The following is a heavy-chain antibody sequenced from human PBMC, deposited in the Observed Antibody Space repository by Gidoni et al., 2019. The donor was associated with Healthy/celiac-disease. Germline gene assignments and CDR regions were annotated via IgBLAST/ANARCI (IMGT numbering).Heavy chain of an antibody. D-gene: IGHD3-16*01. J-gene: IGHJ3*02. CDR1: GYSISSGYY. CDR3: ARAEKITFGGVDAFDI. V-gene: IGHV4-38-2*01. Sequence: QVQLQESGPGLVKPSETLSLTCAVSGYSISSGYYWGWIRQPPGKGLEWIGSIYHSGSTYYNPSLKSRVTISVDTSKNQFSLKLSSVTAADTAVYYCARAEKITFGGVDAFDIWGQGTMVTVSS. CDR2: IYHSGST.